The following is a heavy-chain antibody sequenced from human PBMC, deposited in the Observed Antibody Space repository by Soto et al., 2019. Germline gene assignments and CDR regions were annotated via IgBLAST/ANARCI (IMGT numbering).Heavy chain of an antibody. J-gene: IGHJ4*02. V-gene: IGHV3-23*01. D-gene: IGHD2-21*02. CDR3: ARTVVTKRNRYYDY. CDR1: GFTFSSYA. CDR2: ISGSGGST. Sequence: EVQLLESGGGLVQPGGSLRLSCAASGFTFSSYAMSWVRQAPGKGLEWVSAISGSGGSTYYADSVKGRFTISRDNSKNTLYLHMNSLRADDTAVYYCARTVVTKRNRYYDYWGQGTLVTVSS.